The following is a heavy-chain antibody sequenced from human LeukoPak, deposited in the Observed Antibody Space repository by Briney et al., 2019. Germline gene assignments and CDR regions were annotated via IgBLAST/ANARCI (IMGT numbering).Heavy chain of an antibody. CDR2: INHSGST. CDR3: ARGQQLEAYFDY. V-gene: IGHV4-34*01. CDR1: GGSFSGYY. D-gene: IGHD6-13*01. J-gene: IGHJ4*02. Sequence: SETLSLSCAVYGGSFSGYYWSWIRQPSGKGLEWIGEINHSGSTNYNPSLKSRVTISVDTSKNQFSLKLSSVTAADTAVYYCARGQQLEAYFDYWGQGTLVTVSS.